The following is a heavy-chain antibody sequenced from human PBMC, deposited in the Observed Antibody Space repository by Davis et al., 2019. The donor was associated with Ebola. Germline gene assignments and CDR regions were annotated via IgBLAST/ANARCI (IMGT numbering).Heavy chain of an antibody. CDR2: INHSGST. D-gene: IGHD7-27*01. CDR3: ARGPSIWGFDY. J-gene: IGHJ4*02. Sequence: MPSETLSLTCAVYGGSFSGYYWSWIRQPPGKGLEWIGEINHSGSTNYNPSLKSRVTISVDTSKNQFSLKLSSVTAADTAVYYCARGPSIWGFDYWGQGNLVTVSS. CDR1: GGSFSGYY. V-gene: IGHV4-34*01.